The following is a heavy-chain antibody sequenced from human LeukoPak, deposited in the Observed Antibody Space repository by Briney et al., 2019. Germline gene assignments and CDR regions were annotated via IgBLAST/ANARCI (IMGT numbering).Heavy chain of an antibody. CDR3: AKDTGSSWSDP. CDR2: ISYDGSNK. D-gene: IGHD6-6*01. Sequence: GGSLRLSCAASGFTFSSYGMHWVRQAPGKGLEWVAVISYDGSNKYYADSVKGRFTISRGNSKNTLYLQMNSLRAEDTAVYYCAKDTGSSWSDPWGQGTLVTVSS. V-gene: IGHV3-30*18. CDR1: GFTFSSYG. J-gene: IGHJ5*02.